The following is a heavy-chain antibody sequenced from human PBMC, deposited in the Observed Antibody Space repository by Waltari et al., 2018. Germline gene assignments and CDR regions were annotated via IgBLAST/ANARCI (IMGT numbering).Heavy chain of an antibody. V-gene: IGHV3-48*04. J-gene: IGHJ2*01. CDR2: ISSSSSTI. CDR3: ARGNKVYFDL. Sequence: EVQLVESGGGLVQPGGSLRLSCAASGFTFSSYSMNWVRQAPGKGLEWVSYISSSSSTIYYADSVKGRFTISRDNAKNSLYLQMNSLRAEDTAVYYCARGNKVYFDLWGRGTLVTVSS. CDR1: GFTFSSYS.